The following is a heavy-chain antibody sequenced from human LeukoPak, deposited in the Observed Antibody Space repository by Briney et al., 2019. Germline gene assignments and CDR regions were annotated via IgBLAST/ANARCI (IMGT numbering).Heavy chain of an antibody. D-gene: IGHD3-10*01. CDR3: AKAPPGVRERSSDDY. V-gene: IGHV3-30*18. CDR1: GFTFSSYG. CDR2: ISYDGSNK. J-gene: IGHJ4*02. Sequence: GGSLRLSCAASGFTFSSYGMHWVRQAPGKGLEWVAVISYDGSNKYYADSVKGRFTISRDNSKNTLYLQMNSLRAEDTAVYYCAKAPPGVRERSSDDYWGQGTLVTVSS.